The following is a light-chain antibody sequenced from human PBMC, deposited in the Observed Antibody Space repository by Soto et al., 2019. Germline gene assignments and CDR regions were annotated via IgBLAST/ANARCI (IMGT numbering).Light chain of an antibody. CDR3: CSYAGGSNV. CDR1: SSDVGSYKF. Sequence: QSALTQPASVSGSPGQSITISCTGTSSDVGSYKFVSWYQQYPGKAPKLMIYEGSKCPSGVSDRFSGSKSGNTASLTISGLQAEDEADYFCCSYAGGSNVFGAGTKVTVL. J-gene: IGLJ1*01. CDR2: EGS. V-gene: IGLV2-23*03.